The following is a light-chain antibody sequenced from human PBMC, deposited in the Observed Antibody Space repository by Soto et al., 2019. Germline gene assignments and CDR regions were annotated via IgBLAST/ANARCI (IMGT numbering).Light chain of an antibody. CDR3: GTWDTSLSAGV. J-gene: IGLJ3*02. CDR2: DND. Sequence: QSVLTQPPSVSTAPGQKVTISCSGGSSNIGNNFVSWYQQLPGTAPKLLIYDNDKRPSGIPDRFSGSKSGTSATLGITGLLTGDDADYYCGTWDTSLSAGVFGGGTKLTVL. V-gene: IGLV1-51*01. CDR1: SSNIGNNF.